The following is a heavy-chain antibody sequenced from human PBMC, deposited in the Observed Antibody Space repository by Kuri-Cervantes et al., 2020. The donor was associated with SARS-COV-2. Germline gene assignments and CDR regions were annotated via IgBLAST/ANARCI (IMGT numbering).Heavy chain of an antibody. V-gene: IGHV3-23*01. CDR3: AKAIGGAIATGGVDY. Sequence: GGCLRLSCAASGFTFSSYWMHWVRQASGKGLEWVSAISGSGGSIYYADSVKGRFTISRDNYKNTLYLQMNSLRAEDTAVYYCAKAIGGAIATGGVDYWGQGTLVTVSS. CDR1: GFTFSSYW. J-gene: IGHJ4*02. D-gene: IGHD2-21*01. CDR2: ISGSGGSI.